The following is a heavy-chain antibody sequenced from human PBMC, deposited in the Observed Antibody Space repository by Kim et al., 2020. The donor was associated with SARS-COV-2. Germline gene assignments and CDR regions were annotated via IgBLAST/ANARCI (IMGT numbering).Heavy chain of an antibody. J-gene: IGHJ6*02. Sequence: SETLSLTCTVSGGSISSSSYYWGWIRQPPGKGLEWIGSIYYSGSTYYNPSLKSRVTISVDTSKNQFSLKLSSVTAADTAVYYCARDGQLLWFGELLSPSTYYYYYGMDVWGQGTTVTVSS. V-gene: IGHV4-39*07. D-gene: IGHD3-10*01. CDR3: ARDGQLLWFGELLSPSTYYYYYGMDV. CDR1: GGSISSSSYY. CDR2: IYYSGST.